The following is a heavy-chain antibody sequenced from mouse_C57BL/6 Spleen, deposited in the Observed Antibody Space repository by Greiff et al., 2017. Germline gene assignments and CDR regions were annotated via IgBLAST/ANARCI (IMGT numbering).Heavy chain of an antibody. CDR2: ISDGGSYT. Sequence: EVKVVESGGGLVKPGGSLKLSCAASGFTFSSYAMSWVRQTPEKRLEWVATISDGGSYTYYPDNVKGRFTISRDDAKNNLYLQMSHLKSEDTAMYYCARDGELLRYFDVWGTGTTVTVSS. J-gene: IGHJ1*03. D-gene: IGHD1-1*01. V-gene: IGHV5-4*01. CDR1: GFTFSSYA. CDR3: ARDGELLRYFDV.